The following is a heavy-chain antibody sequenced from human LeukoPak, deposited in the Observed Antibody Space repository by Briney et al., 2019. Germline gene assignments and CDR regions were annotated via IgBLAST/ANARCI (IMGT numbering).Heavy chain of an antibody. CDR2: IYHSGST. Sequence: SETLSLTCTVSGYSISSGYYWGWIRQPPGKGLEWIGSIYHSGSTYYNPSLKRRVTISVDTSKNQFSLKLSSVTAADTAVYYCARVGHLYYYYYYMDVWGKGTTVTVSS. V-gene: IGHV4-38-2*02. CDR3: ARVGHLYYYYYYMDV. J-gene: IGHJ6*03. CDR1: GYSISSGYY. D-gene: IGHD3-16*01.